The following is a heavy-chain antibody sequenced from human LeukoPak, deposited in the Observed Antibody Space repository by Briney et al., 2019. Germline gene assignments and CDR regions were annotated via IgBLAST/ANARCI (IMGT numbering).Heavy chain of an antibody. CDR2: MNPNSGGT. J-gene: IGHJ3*02. Sequence: ASVTVSCKASGYTFTDYSMHWVRQAPGQGLEWVGWMNPNSGGTNHAQTFQGRVTMTRDTSISTAYMELTSLRSDDTAVYYCARESPRSGYYYGDDAFDIWGQGTMVTVSS. D-gene: IGHD3-22*01. CDR1: GYTFTDYS. V-gene: IGHV1-2*02. CDR3: ARESPRSGYYYGDDAFDI.